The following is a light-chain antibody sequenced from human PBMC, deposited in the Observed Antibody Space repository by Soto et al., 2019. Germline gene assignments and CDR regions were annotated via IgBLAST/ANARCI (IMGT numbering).Light chain of an antibody. CDR2: GAS. J-gene: IGKJ4*01. CDR3: QQYDRSPLT. V-gene: IGKV3-20*01. CDR1: QSVSSSY. Sequence: EIVLTQSPGTLSLSPGERATLSCRASQSVSSSYLAWYQQKPGQATMLLIYGASSRATGIPDMFSGSGAGTDFTLTSSRLEHEDFAVYYWQQYDRSPLTFGGGTKVEIK.